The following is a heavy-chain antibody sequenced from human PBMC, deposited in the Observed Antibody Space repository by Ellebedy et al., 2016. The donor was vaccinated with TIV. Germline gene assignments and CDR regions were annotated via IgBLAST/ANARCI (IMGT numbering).Heavy chain of an antibody. CDR3: ATTLIHCSGGKCYSLSGWFDF. CDR2: FAPEEDET. Sequence: ASVKVSCKVSGYSFTDLSIHWVRQAPGKGFEWMGGFAPEEDETIYAQMFQGRVTMTDDTSSDTAYMELSSLTSDDTAVYFCATTLIHCSGGKCYSLSGWFDFWGQGTLVTVSS. D-gene: IGHD2-15*01. CDR1: GYSFTDLS. V-gene: IGHV1-24*01. J-gene: IGHJ5*01.